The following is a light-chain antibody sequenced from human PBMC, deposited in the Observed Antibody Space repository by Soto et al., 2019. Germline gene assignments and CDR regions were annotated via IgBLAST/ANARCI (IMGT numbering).Light chain of an antibody. V-gene: IGLV1-40*01. CDR3: QSYDSSLSGV. Sequence: HSVLTQPPSVSGAPGQRVTISCTGSSSNIGAGYDVHWYQQLPGTAPKLLIYGNNNRPSGVPDRFSGSKSGTSASLAITGLQAEDEADYYCQSYDSSLSGVFGTGTKVTVL. CDR2: GNN. CDR1: SSNIGAGYD. J-gene: IGLJ1*01.